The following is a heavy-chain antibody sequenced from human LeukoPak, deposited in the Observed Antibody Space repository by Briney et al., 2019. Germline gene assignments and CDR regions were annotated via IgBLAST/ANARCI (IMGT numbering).Heavy chain of an antibody. D-gene: IGHD2-2*01. CDR3: ARDDIVVVPATDYGMDV. V-gene: IGHV3-30*04. Sequence: GGSLRLSCAVSGFTFSSYAMHWVRQAPGKGLEWVAVISYDGSNKYYADSVKGRFTISRDNSKNTLYLQMNSLRAEDTAVYYCARDDIVVVPATDYGMDVWGKGTTVTVSS. J-gene: IGHJ6*04. CDR2: ISYDGSNK. CDR1: GFTFSSYA.